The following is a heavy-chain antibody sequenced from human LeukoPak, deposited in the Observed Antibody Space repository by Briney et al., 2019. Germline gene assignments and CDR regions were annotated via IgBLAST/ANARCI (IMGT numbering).Heavy chain of an antibody. J-gene: IGHJ4*02. Sequence: SETLSLTCTVSGGSISSYYWSWIRQPPGKGLEWIGYIYYSGSTNYDPSLKSRVTISVDTSKNQFSLKLSSVTAADTAVYYCARDRAVAGLDYWGQGTLVTVSS. CDR1: GGSISSYY. CDR3: ARDRAVAGLDY. D-gene: IGHD6-19*01. CDR2: IYYSGST. V-gene: IGHV4-59*01.